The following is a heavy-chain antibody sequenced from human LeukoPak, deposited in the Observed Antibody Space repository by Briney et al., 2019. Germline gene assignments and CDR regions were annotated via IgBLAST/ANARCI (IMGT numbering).Heavy chain of an antibody. CDR2: IYYNVST. Sequence: SETLYLTCTVSGGSISSYYWSWIRQPPGQGLEWIGYIYYNVSTNYNPSLQSRLTISVDTPKHQFPLKLSSVTAADTGVHYCARHGPNPYYDSSGYSQYYFDYWGQGTLVSDSS. V-gene: IGHV4-59*08. D-gene: IGHD3-22*01. CDR3: ARHGPNPYYDSSGYSQYYFDY. J-gene: IGHJ4*02. CDR1: GGSISSYY.